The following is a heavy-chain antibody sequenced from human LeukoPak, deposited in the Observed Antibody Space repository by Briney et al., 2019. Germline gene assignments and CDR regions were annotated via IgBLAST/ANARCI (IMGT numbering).Heavy chain of an antibody. Sequence: PSETLSLTCTVSGGSISSHYWSWIRQPPGKGLEWIGYIYYSGSTNYNPSLKSRVTISVDTSKNQFSLKLSSVTAADTAVYYCARALVVPAAIGRWFDPWGQGTLVTVSS. CDR1: GGSISSHY. CDR3: ARALVVPAAIGRWFDP. V-gene: IGHV4-59*11. J-gene: IGHJ5*02. D-gene: IGHD2-2*01. CDR2: IYYSGST.